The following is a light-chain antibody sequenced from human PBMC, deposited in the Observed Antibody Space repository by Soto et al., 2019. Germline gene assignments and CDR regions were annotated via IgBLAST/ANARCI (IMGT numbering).Light chain of an antibody. CDR1: SSDVGGYNY. CDR3: SSYTGTNNLV. J-gene: IGLJ3*02. Sequence: QSVLTQPPSASGSPGQSVTISCTGTSSDVGGYNYVSWYQQHSGKAPKLMIYGVTKRPSGVPDRFSGSKSGNTASLTVSGLQADDEADYYCSSYTGTNNLVFGGGTKLTVL. V-gene: IGLV2-8*01. CDR2: GVT.